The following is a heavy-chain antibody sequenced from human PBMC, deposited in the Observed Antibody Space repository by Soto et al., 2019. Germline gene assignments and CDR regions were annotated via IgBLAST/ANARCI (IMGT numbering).Heavy chain of an antibody. CDR3: ARDPQRHYYDFWSGYYPWVPFDI. D-gene: IGHD3-3*01. CDR1: GGSFSGYY. Sequence: KTSETLSLTCAVYGGSFSGYYWSWIRQPPGKGLEWIGEINHSGSTNYNPSLKSRVTISVDTSKNQFSLKLSSVTAADTAVYYCARDPQRHYYDFWSGYYPWVPFDIWGQGTMVTVSS. V-gene: IGHV4-34*01. CDR2: INHSGST. J-gene: IGHJ3*02.